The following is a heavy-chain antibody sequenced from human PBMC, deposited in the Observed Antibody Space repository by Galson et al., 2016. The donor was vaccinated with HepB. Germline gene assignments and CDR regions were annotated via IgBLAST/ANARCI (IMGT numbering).Heavy chain of an antibody. D-gene: IGHD6-19*01. J-gene: IGHJ3*02. CDR3: ARDPGIAVAGVAFDI. CDR1: GFTFSTHD. V-gene: IGHV3-13*01. Sequence: SLRLSCAASGFTFSTHDMHWVRQAPGKGLEWVSHIGIAGDTYYLGSVKGRFTISRENAKNSLYLQMNSLRAEDTAVYYCARDPGIAVAGVAFDIWGQGTMVTVSS. CDR2: IGIAGDT.